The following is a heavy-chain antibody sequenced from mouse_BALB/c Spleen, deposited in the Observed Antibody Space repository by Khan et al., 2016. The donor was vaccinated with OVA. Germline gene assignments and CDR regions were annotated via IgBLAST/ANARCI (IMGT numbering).Heavy chain of an antibody. J-gene: IGHJ3*01. D-gene: IGHD2-4*01. Sequence: EVKLLESGPGLVKPSQSLSLTCTVTGYSITSDYAWNWIRHFPGNKLEWMGYISYSGSTSYNQSFKSRISITRDTSKNQFFLQLSTVTTEATATYDCASSRGYDYDAWFAYWGQGTLVTVSA. CDR2: ISYSGST. CDR3: ASSRGYDYDAWFAY. CDR1: GYSITSDYA. V-gene: IGHV3-2*02.